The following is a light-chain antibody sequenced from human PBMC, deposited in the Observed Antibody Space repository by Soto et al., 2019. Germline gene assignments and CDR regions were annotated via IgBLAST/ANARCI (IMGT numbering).Light chain of an antibody. Sequence: DIQMTQSPSTLSASVGDRVTITCRASQSISTWLAWYQQKPGKAPKVLIYKSSSLESGVPSRVSGSGSGTEFTLTISSLQPDDFATYYCQQYNSYSRTFGQGTKVEIK. CDR1: QSISTW. J-gene: IGKJ1*01. V-gene: IGKV1-5*03. CDR3: QQYNSYSRT. CDR2: KSS.